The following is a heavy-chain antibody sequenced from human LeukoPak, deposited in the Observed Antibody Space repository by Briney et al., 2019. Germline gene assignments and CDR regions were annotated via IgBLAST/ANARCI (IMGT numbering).Heavy chain of an antibody. Sequence: SETLSLTCTVSGGSISSSSYYWGWIRQPPGKGLEWIGSIYYSGSTYYNPSLKSRVTISVDTSKNQFSLKLSSVTAADTAVYYCARNVLRFLEWSTPQGFDPWGQGTLVTVSS. V-gene: IGHV4-39*01. CDR1: GGSISSSSYY. CDR3: ARNVLRFLEWSTPQGFDP. CDR2: IYYSGST. J-gene: IGHJ5*02. D-gene: IGHD3-3*01.